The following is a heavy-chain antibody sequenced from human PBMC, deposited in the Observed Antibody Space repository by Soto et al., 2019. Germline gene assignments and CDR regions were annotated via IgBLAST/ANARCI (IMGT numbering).Heavy chain of an antibody. V-gene: IGHV4-39*01. CDR3: ARHIKYCSGGSCYYYYYYGMDV. Sequence: SETLSLTCTVSGGSISSSSYYWGWIRQPPGKGLEWIGSIYYSGSTYYNPSLKSRVTISVDTSKNQFSLKLSSVTAADTVVYYCARHIKYCSGGSCYYYYYYGMDVWGQGTTVTVSS. CDR1: GGSISSSSYY. CDR2: IYYSGST. J-gene: IGHJ6*02. D-gene: IGHD2-15*01.